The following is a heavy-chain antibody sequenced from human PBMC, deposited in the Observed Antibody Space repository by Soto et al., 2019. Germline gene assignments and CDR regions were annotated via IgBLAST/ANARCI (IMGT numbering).Heavy chain of an antibody. CDR2: VYDSGTT. J-gene: IGHJ2*01. CDR3: ARGYCGVTRCYGWWNFDV. CDR1: GDSISSGDYY. V-gene: IGHV4-30-4*01. Sequence: QVQLQESGPGLVKPSQILSLTCTVSGDSISSGDYYWSWLRQSPGKDLEGIGYVYDSGTTYYNPTLKSPATSSVARSKYQFSLKLASVTAAGTAVYYCARGYCGVTRCYGWWNFDVGGSGPLFTVSS. D-gene: IGHD2-21*01.